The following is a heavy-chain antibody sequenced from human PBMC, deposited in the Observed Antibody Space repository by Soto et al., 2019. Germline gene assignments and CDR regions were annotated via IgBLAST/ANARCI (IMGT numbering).Heavy chain of an antibody. CDR1: GFTFSSYG. V-gene: IGHV3-30*18. Sequence: PGGSLRLSCAASGFTFSSYGMHWVRQAPGKGLEWVAVISYDGSNKYYADFVKGRFTISRDNSKNTLYLQMNSLRAEDTAVYYCAKTREYSSIYYYYYMDVWGKGTTVTVSS. CDR3: AKTREYSSIYYYYYMDV. D-gene: IGHD6-6*01. CDR2: ISYDGSNK. J-gene: IGHJ6*03.